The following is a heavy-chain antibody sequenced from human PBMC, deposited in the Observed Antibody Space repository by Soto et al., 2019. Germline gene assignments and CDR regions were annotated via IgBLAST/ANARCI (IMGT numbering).Heavy chain of an antibody. Sequence: QVQLQESGPGLVKPSETLSLTCTVSGGSISSYYWSWIRQPPGKGLEWIGYIYYSGSTNYNPSLKSRVTISVDTSKNQFSLKLSSVTVADTAVYYCARVRFGELLSLDYWGQGTLVTVSS. V-gene: IGHV4-59*01. CDR1: GGSISSYY. J-gene: IGHJ4*02. CDR3: ARVRFGELLSLDY. CDR2: IYYSGST. D-gene: IGHD3-10*01.